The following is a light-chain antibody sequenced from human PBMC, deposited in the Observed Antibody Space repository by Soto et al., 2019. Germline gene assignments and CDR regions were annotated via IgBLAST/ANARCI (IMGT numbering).Light chain of an antibody. Sequence: SVLTEATSVSGSPGHSITISCTGNSNDIGAYNYVSWYQQHPGKAPRLLIHGVRNRPPGISSRSSASKSGLTAYLTISRLKAEDEADYYCNSFKTTRFSVFGHATKLNVL. J-gene: IGLJ1*01. CDR3: NSFKTTRFSV. CDR1: SNDIGAYNY. CDR2: GVR. V-gene: IGLV2-14*01.